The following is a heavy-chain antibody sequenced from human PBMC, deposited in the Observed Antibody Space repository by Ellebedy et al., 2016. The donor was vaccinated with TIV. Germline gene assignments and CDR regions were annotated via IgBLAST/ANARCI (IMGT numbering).Heavy chain of an antibody. CDR1: GFTFSSYS. V-gene: IGHV3-21*04. CDR3: AKHPAAAGHLPFCY. CDR2: ISSSSSYI. Sequence: GESLKISXAASGFTFSSYSMNWVRQAPGKGLEWVSSISSSSSYIYYADSVKGRFTISRDNAKNSLYLQMNSLRAEDTAVYYCAKHPAAAGHLPFCYWGQGTLVTVSS. D-gene: IGHD6-13*01. J-gene: IGHJ4*02.